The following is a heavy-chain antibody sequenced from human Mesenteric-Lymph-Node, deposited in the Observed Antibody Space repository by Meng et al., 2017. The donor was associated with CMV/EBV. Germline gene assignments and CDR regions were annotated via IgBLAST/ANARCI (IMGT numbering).Heavy chain of an antibody. CDR1: GYTFTGYY. CDR3: AKGGIVVVPAADNWFDP. D-gene: IGHD2-2*01. V-gene: IGHV1-2*02. Sequence: ASVKVSCKASGYTFTGYYMHWVRQAPGQGLEWMGWINPNSGGTNYVQKFQGRVTMTRDTSISTAYMELSRLRSDDTAVYYCAKGGIVVVPAADNWFDPWGQGTLVT. J-gene: IGHJ5*02. CDR2: INPNSGGT.